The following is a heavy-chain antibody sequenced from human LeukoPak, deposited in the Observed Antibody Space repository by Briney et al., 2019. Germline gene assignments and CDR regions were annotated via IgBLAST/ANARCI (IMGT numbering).Heavy chain of an antibody. CDR3: ARDGGYDFWSGYYQDY. D-gene: IGHD3-3*01. CDR2: ISYDANIGSNK. J-gene: IGHJ4*02. CDR1: GFTFSRYA. V-gene: IGHV3-30-3*01. Sequence: AGRSLRLSCAASGFTFSRYAMHWVRQAPGKGLEWVALISYDANIGSNKYYADSVKGRFTISRDNSKNTLYLQMNSLRAEDTAVYYCARDGGYDFWSGYYQDYWGQGTLVTVSS.